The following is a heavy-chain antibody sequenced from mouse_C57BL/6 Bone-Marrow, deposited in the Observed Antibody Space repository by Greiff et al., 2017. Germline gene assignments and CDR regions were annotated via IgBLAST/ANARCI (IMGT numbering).Heavy chain of an antibody. CDR3: ARWGLLQDWFAY. V-gene: IGHV1-75*01. CDR1: GYTFTDYY. Sequence: VQLQQSGPELVKPGASVKISCKASGYTFTDYYINWVKQRPGQGLEWIGWIFPGSGSTYYNEKFKGKATLTVDKSSSTAYMWLSSLTSEDSAVYFCARWGLLQDWFAYWGQGTLVTVSA. J-gene: IGHJ3*01. CDR2: IFPGSGST. D-gene: IGHD2-3*01.